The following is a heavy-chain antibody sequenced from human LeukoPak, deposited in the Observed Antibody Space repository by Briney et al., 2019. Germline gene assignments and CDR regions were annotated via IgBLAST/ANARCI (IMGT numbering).Heavy chain of an antibody. D-gene: IGHD6-19*01. J-gene: IGHJ4*02. CDR3: ARRAGWFLYYFDY. CDR2: INHSGST. Sequence: SETLSLTCTVSGGSITSSHDYWGWIRQPPGKGLEWIGEINHSGSTNYNPSLKSRVTISVDTSKNQFSLKLSSVTAADTAVYYCARRAGWFLYYFDYWGQGTLVTVSS. CDR1: GGSITSSHDY. V-gene: IGHV4-39*07.